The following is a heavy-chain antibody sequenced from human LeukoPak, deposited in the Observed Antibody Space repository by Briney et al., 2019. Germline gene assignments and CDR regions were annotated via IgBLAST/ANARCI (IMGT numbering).Heavy chain of an antibody. V-gene: IGHV3-21*01. CDR3: ARMYSSSSAVDY. CDR2: IISSSSYI. D-gene: IGHD6-6*01. J-gene: IGHJ4*02. CDR1: GFTFSSYS. Sequence: GGSLRLSCAASGFTFSSYSMNWVRQAPAKGLEWVSSIISSSSYIYYADSVKGRFTISRDNAKNSLYLQMNSLRAEDTAVYYCARMYSSSSAVDYWGQGTLVTVSS.